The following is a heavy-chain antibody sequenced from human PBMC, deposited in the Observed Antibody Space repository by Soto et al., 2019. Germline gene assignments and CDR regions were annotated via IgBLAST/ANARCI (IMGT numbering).Heavy chain of an antibody. D-gene: IGHD3-9*01. Sequence: QVQLVESGGGVVQPGRSLRLSCAASGFTFSSYAMHWVRQAPGKGLEWVAVISYDGSNKYYADSVKGRFTISRDNSKNTLYLQMNSLRAEDTAVYYCARDRGGGPILPFDPWGQGTLFTVSS. CDR2: ISYDGSNK. CDR1: GFTFSSYA. CDR3: ARDRGGGPILPFDP. J-gene: IGHJ5*02. V-gene: IGHV3-30-3*01.